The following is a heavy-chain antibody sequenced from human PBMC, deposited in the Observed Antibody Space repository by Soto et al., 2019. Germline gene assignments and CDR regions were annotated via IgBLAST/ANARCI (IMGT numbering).Heavy chain of an antibody. CDR1: GFTFRNYG. V-gene: IGHV3-48*01. J-gene: IGHJ5*02. CDR2: IGIGSSTT. Sequence: PGGSLRLSCAASGFTFRNYGMNWVRQAPGKGLEWVSYIGIGSSTTYYADSVKGRFTISRDNAKNSLYLQMNSLRAEDTAVYYCARDLHDYVSFRFDPWGQGTLVTVSS. CDR3: ARDLHDYVSFRFDP. D-gene: IGHD3-16*01.